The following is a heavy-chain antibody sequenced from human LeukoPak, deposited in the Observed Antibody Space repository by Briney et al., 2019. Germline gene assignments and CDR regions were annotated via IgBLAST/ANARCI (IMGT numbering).Heavy chain of an antibody. V-gene: IGHV4-34*01. J-gene: IGHJ6*01. CDR3: ARVAGYSSFYYFYGLDV. CDR2: INHSGST. Sequence: PSETLSLTCAVYGGTFSGYYWSWIRQPPGKGLEWIGGINHSGSTNYNPSLKSRVTISVDTSKNQVSLKLSSVTAADTAVYYCARVAGYSSFYYFYGLDVWGQGTTVTVSS. CDR1: GGTFSGYY. D-gene: IGHD6-13*01.